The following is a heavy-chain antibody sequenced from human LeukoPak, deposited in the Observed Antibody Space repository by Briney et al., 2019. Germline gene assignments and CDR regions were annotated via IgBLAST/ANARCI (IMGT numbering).Heavy chain of an antibody. D-gene: IGHD3-22*01. V-gene: IGHV4-61*02. CDR2: IYTSGST. CDR1: GGSISSGSYY. J-gene: IGHJ4*02. Sequence: SQTLSLTCTVSGGSISSGSYYWSWIRQPAGKGLEWIGRIYTSGSTNYNPSLKSRVTISVDTSKYQFSLKLSSVTAADTAVYYCARVMVGYYDSSGYYYFDYWGQGTLVTVSS. CDR3: ARVMVGYYDSSGYYYFDY.